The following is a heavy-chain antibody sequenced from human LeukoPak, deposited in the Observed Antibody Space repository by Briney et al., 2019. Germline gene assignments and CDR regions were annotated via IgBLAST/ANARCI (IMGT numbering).Heavy chain of an antibody. CDR2: ITASGGSI. CDR3: AKDSITMIFLFLFDY. CDR1: GFTFSSYE. Sequence: PGGSLRLSCVASGFTFSSYEMNWVRQAPGKGLEWISYITASGGSIHYADSVKGRFTISRDNSKNTLHLQMNSLRAEDTAVYFCAKDSITMIFLFLFDYWGQGALVTVSS. V-gene: IGHV3-48*03. D-gene: IGHD3-22*01. J-gene: IGHJ4*02.